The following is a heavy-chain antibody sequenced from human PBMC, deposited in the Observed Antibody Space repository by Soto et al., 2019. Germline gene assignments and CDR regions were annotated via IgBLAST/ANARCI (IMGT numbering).Heavy chain of an antibody. Sequence: ASVKGYCKXSGYGITVDYMRWGLHDTGQGLEWMGWINPNSGGTNYAQKFQGRVTMTRDTSISTAYMELSRLRSDDTAVYYCARDSSSSSGAFDIWGQGTMVTVSS. V-gene: IGHV1-2*02. D-gene: IGHD6-6*01. CDR2: INPNSGGT. J-gene: IGHJ3*02. CDR1: GYGITVDY. CDR3: ARDSSSSSGAFDI.